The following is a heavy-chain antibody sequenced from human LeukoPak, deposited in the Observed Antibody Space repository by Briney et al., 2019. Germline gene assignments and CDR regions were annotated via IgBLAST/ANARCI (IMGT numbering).Heavy chain of an antibody. CDR2: IKQDGSEK. D-gene: IGHD1-7*01. J-gene: IGHJ4*02. CDR3: AREYNWNYALIDH. V-gene: IGHV3-7*04. Sequence: SGGSLRLSCAASGFTFSSYWMSWVRQAPGKGLEWVANIKQDGSEKYYVDSVKGRFTISRDNGKNSLYLQMNSLRAEDTAVYYCAREYNWNYALIDHWGQGTLVTVSS. CDR1: GFTFSSYW.